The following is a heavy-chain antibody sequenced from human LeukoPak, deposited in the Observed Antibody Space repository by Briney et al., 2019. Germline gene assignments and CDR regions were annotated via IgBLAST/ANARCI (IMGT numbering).Heavy chain of an antibody. J-gene: IGHJ5*02. Sequence: GGSLRLSCAASGFTFSSYGMSWVRQAPGKGLEWVSGISGSGGSKYYADSVKGRFTISRDNSKNTLYLQMSSLRAEHTAVYYCAKDRDSRGGGYDPWGQGTLVTVSS. V-gene: IGHV3-23*01. CDR2: ISGSGGSK. CDR1: GFTFSSYG. D-gene: IGHD6-19*01. CDR3: AKDRDSRGGGYDP.